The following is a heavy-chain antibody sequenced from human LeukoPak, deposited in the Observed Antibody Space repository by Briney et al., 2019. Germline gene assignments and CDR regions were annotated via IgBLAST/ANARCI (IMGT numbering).Heavy chain of an antibody. J-gene: IGHJ5*02. CDR1: GGSLSGDY. CDR3: ARGWRGYYGSGSYYNLIWFDP. D-gene: IGHD3-10*01. Sequence: PSETLSLTCGVYGGSLSGDYWSWIRQPPGKGLEWIGEINHSGSTNYNPSLKSRVTISVDTSKNQFSLKLSSVTAADTAVYYCARGWRGYYGSGSYYNLIWFDPWGQGTLVTVSS. CDR2: INHSGST. V-gene: IGHV4-34*01.